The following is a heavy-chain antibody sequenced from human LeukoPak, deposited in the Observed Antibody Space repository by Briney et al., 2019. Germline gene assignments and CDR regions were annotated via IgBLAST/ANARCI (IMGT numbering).Heavy chain of an antibody. CDR3: ARARLKSDLDAFDI. V-gene: IGHV4-61*02. J-gene: IGHJ3*02. D-gene: IGHD3-3*01. Sequence: SQTLSFTCTVSGGSISSGSYYWSWIRQPAGKGLEWIGRIYTSGSTNYNPSLKSRVTISVDTSKNQFSLKLSSVTAADTAVYYCARARLKSDLDAFDIWGQGTMVTVSS. CDR1: GGSISSGSYY. CDR2: IYTSGST.